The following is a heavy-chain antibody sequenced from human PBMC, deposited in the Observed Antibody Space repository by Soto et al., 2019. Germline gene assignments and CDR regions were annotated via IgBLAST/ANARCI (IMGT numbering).Heavy chain of an antibody. Sequence: EVQLVESGGDLVQPGGSLRLSCAASGFTFKDYSMTWMRQAPGRGPEWVANIKRDGLAIYYAESVRGRFVISRDDAKNSLYLRLNSLSVEITAMYYCARHTWWHFDWGQGTLVTVSS. CDR1: GFTFKDYS. CDR3: ARHTWWHFD. CDR2: IKRDGLAI. D-gene: IGHD2-8*02. V-gene: IGHV3-7*04. J-gene: IGHJ4*02.